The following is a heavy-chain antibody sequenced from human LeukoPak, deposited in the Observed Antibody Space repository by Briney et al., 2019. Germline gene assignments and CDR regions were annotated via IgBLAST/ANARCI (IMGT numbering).Heavy chain of an antibody. V-gene: IGHV3-66*01. J-gene: IGHJ5*02. CDR2: IYSGGST. Sequence: GGSLRLSCAASGFTVSSNYMSWVRQAPGKGLEWVSVIYSGGSTYYADSVKGRFTISRDNSKNTLYLQMNSLRAEDTAVYYCARERSPYGSGLPPTGWFDPWGQGTLVTVSS. CDR1: GFTVSSNY. D-gene: IGHD3-10*01. CDR3: ARERSPYGSGLPPTGWFDP.